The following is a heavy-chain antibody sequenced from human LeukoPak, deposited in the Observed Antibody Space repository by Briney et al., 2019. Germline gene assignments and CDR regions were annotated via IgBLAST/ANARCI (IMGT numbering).Heavy chain of an antibody. V-gene: IGHV3-21*01. Sequence: GALRLSCAASGFTFRSYSMNWVRQAPGKGLEGGSSLSSSSSYIYYADSVKGRFTISRDNAKNSLYLQMNSLRAEDTAVYYCARNPYYYGSGSPHFDYWGQGTLVTVSS. J-gene: IGHJ4*02. CDR3: ARNPYYYGSGSPHFDY. D-gene: IGHD3-10*01. CDR1: GFTFRSYS. CDR2: LSSSSSYI.